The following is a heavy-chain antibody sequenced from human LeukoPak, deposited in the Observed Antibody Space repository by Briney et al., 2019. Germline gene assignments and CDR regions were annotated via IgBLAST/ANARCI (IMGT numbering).Heavy chain of an antibody. Sequence: GASVKVSCKASGGTFSSYAISWVRQAPGQGLEWMGGIIPIFGTANYAQKFQGRVTITADESTSTAYMELSSLRSEDTAVYYCASHGLIAVAGPGHYYYMDVWGKGTTVTVSS. V-gene: IGHV1-69*13. J-gene: IGHJ6*03. D-gene: IGHD6-19*01. CDR3: ASHGLIAVAGPGHYYYMDV. CDR1: GGTFSSYA. CDR2: IIPIFGTA.